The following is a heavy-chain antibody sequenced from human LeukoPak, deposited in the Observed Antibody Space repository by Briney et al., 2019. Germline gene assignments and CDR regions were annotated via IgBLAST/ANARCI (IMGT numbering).Heavy chain of an antibody. J-gene: IGHJ4*02. CDR3: ARRGRLWWQLGFY. Sequence: SETLSLTCTVSGGSISSSSYYWGWIRQPPGKGLEWIGSLYYNGSTYYNPSLKSRVTISVDTSKEQSSLKLSSVTAADTAVYYCARRGRLWWQLGFYWGQGTLVTVSS. D-gene: IGHD4-23*01. CDR2: LYYNGST. CDR1: GGSISSSSYY. V-gene: IGHV4-39*01.